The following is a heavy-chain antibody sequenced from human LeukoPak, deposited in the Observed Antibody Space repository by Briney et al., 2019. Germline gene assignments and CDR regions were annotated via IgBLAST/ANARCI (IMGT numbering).Heavy chain of an antibody. CDR1: GGSISSSSYY. CDR2: IYYSGSA. Sequence: SETLSLTCTVSGGSISSSSYYWGWIRQPPGKGLEWIGSIYYSGSAYYNPSLKSRVTISVDTSKNQFSLKLSSVTAADTAVYYCAREDTAMVPYYYYYGMDVWGQGTTVTVSS. V-gene: IGHV4-39*07. D-gene: IGHD5-18*01. J-gene: IGHJ6*02. CDR3: AREDTAMVPYYYYYGMDV.